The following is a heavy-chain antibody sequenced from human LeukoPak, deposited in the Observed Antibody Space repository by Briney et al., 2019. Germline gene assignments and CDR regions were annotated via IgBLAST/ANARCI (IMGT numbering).Heavy chain of an antibody. D-gene: IGHD3-22*01. CDR2: FDPEDGET. CDR1: GYTLTELS. Sequence: ASVKVPCKVSGYTLTELSMHWVRQAPGKGLEWMGGFDPEDGETIYAQKFQGRVTMTEDTSTDTAYMELSSLRSEDTAVYYCATVLSYYDSSCQFDYWGQGTLVTVSS. CDR3: ATVLSYYDSSCQFDY. V-gene: IGHV1-24*01. J-gene: IGHJ4*02.